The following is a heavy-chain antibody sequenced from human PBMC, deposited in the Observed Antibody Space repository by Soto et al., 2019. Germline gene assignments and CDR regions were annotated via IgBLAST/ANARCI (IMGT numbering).Heavy chain of an antibody. V-gene: IGHV3-23*01. Sequence: EVQLLESGGGLVQPGGSLRLSCAASGFTFSSYAMSWVRQAPGKGLEWVSAISGSGGSTYYADSVKGRFTISRDNSKNTLYLQMNSLRAEDTAVYYCAKRRYCSGGSCYRTPNYYYYYGMDVW. CDR1: GFTFSSYA. CDR2: ISGSGGST. D-gene: IGHD2-15*01. J-gene: IGHJ6*01. CDR3: AKRRYCSGGSCYRTPNYYYYYGMDV.